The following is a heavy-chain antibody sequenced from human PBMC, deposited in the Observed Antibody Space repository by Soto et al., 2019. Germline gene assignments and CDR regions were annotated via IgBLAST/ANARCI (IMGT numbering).Heavy chain of an antibody. CDR2: ITAASVYM. D-gene: IGHD4-17*01. Sequence: EVQLVESGGGLVKPGGSLRLSCAASGFTFSSYSMIWVRQAPGKGLEWVSSITAASVYMYYADSVRGRFTISRDNAKNSLYLEMNSLRAEDTAVYYCARYDYGAVVEYWGQGTLVTVSS. V-gene: IGHV3-21*01. CDR3: ARYDYGAVVEY. CDR1: GFTFSSYS. J-gene: IGHJ4*02.